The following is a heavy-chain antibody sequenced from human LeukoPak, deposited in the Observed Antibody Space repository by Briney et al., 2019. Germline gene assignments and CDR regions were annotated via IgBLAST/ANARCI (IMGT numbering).Heavy chain of an antibody. Sequence: GASVKVSCKASGGTFSSYAISWVRQAPGQGLEWMGRIIPIFGTANYAQKFQGRVAITTGESTSTAYMELSSLRSEDTAVYYCALDSSSTVDYWGQGTLVTVSS. CDR2: IIPIFGTA. J-gene: IGHJ4*02. D-gene: IGHD6-6*01. V-gene: IGHV1-69*05. CDR3: ALDSSSTVDY. CDR1: GGTFSSYA.